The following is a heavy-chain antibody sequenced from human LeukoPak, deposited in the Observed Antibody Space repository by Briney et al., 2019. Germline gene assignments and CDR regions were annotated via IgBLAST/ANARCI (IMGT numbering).Heavy chain of an antibody. Sequence: GGSLRLSCAASGFTFSSYGMHWVRQAPGKGLEWVAVISYDGSNKYYADSVKGRFTISRDNSKNTLYLQMNSLRAEDTAVYYCARAIEPTSGPYSSSWAGVDYWGQGTLVTVSS. J-gene: IGHJ4*02. CDR3: ARAIEPTSGPYSSSWAGVDY. V-gene: IGHV3-30*19. D-gene: IGHD6-13*01. CDR1: GFTFSSYG. CDR2: ISYDGSNK.